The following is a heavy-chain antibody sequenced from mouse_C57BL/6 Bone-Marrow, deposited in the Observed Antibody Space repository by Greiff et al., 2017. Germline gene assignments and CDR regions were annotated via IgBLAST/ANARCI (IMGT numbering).Heavy chain of an antibody. CDR1: GYAFSSYW. V-gene: IGHV1-80*01. CDR3: ARSGDYDEMAWFAY. D-gene: IGHD2-4*01. CDR2: IYPGDGDT. J-gene: IGHJ3*01. Sequence: QVQLQQSGAELVKPGASVKISCKASGYAFSSYWMNWVKQRPGKGLEWIGQIYPGDGDTNYNGKFKGKATLTADKSSSTAYMQLSSLTSEDSAVDFCARSGDYDEMAWFAYWGQGTLVTVSA.